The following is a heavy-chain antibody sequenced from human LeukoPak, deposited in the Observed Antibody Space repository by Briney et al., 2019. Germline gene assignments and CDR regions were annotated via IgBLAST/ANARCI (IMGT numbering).Heavy chain of an antibody. CDR2: ISWNSGSV. J-gene: IGHJ4*02. CDR3: VADFWADKDY. CDR1: GFTFHDYA. Sequence: GGSLRLSXAASGFTFHDYAMHWVRQAPGKGLEWVSGISWNSGSVVYADSVKGRFTISRDNSKNTLFLDMNSLRTDDTGVYYCVADFWADKDYWGQGTLVTVSS. V-gene: IGHV3-9*01. D-gene: IGHD3-3*01.